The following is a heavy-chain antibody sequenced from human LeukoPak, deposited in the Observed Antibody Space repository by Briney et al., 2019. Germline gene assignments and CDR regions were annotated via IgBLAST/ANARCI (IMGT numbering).Heavy chain of an antibody. V-gene: IGHV3-48*04. D-gene: IGHD3-22*01. CDR2: INSNSQTI. Sequence: GGSLRLSCAASGFTFSTHAMHWVRQAPGKGLEWISYINSNSQTIYYADSVKGRFTISRDNAKNSLYLQMNSLRADDSALYYCTRDWGNYDSIYWGQGTPVTVSS. CDR3: TRDWGNYDSIY. CDR1: GFTFSTHA. J-gene: IGHJ4*02.